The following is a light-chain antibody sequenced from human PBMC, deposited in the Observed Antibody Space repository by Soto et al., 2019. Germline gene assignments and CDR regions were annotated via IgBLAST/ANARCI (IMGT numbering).Light chain of an antibody. CDR1: SSDVGGYNY. CDR3: SSYTSSSTLGV. Sequence: ARTKAASVKRSAGESRTISCNRTSSDVGGYNYVSWYQQHPGKAPKLMIYDVSNRPSGVSNRFSGSKSGNTASLTISGLQAEDEADYYCSSYTSSSTLGVFGTGTKVTVL. CDR2: DVS. V-gene: IGLV2-14*01. J-gene: IGLJ1*01.